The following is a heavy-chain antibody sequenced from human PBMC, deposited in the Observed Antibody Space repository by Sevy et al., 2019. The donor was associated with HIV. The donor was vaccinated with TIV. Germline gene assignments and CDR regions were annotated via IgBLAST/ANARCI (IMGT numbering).Heavy chain of an antibody. J-gene: IGHJ4*02. CDR1: GYTFTSYG. CDR2: ISAYNGNT. V-gene: IGHV1-18*01. CDR3: ARDLGGYGGNSIDY. D-gene: IGHD2-21*02. Sequence: ASVKVSCNASGYTFTSYGISCVRQAPGQGLEWMGWISAYNGNTNYAQKLQGRVTMTTDTSTSTAYVELRSLRSDDTAIYYCARDLGGYGGNSIDYWGQGTLVTVSS.